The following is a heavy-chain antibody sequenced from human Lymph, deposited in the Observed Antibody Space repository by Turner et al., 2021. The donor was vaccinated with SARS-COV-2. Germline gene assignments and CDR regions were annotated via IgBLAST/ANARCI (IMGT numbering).Heavy chain of an antibody. CDR2: IWYDASNK. CDR3: ARDGAVGATTGLDY. D-gene: IGHD1-26*01. J-gene: IGHJ4*02. V-gene: IGHV3-33*01. CDR1: GFTFSRYG. Sequence: QVQLVESGGGVVQPGRSLRLSCAASGFTFSRYGIHWVRQAPGKGLEWGAVIWYDASNKYYADSVKSRFTISRDNSKNTVYLQMNSLRAEDTAVYYCARDGAVGATTGLDYWGQGTLVTVSS.